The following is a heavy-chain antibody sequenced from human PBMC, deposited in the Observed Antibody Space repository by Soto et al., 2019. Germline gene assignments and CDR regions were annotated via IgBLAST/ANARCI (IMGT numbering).Heavy chain of an antibody. CDR1: GYSFTSYW. J-gene: IGHJ6*02. CDR2: IYPGDSDT. V-gene: IGHV5-51*01. Sequence: GESLKISCKGSGYSFTSYWIGWVRQMPGKGLEWMGIIYPGDSDTRYSPSFQGQVTISADKSISTAYLQMNSLRTEDTAVYYCAKDWAAIFPYYGMDVWGQGTTVTVSS. CDR3: AKDWAAIFPYYGMDV. D-gene: IGHD2-2*01.